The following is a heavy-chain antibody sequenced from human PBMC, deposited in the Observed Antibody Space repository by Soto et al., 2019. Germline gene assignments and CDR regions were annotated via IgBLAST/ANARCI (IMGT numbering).Heavy chain of an antibody. J-gene: IGHJ4*02. CDR3: VKAPLRPASAIPHLDY. V-gene: IGHV3-23*01. CDR2: ISGSGGST. CDR1: GSTFSSYA. D-gene: IGHD2-21*01. Sequence: PGGSLRLSCAASGSTFSSYAMSWVRQAPGKGLERVSAISGSGGSTYYADSVKGRFTISRDNSMNTLYLQMNSLRAEDTAVYYLVKAPLRPASAIPHLDYWGQGTLVSV.